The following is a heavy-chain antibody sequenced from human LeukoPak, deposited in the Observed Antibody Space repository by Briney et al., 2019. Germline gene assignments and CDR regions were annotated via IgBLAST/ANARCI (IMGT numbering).Heavy chain of an antibody. CDR2: IYSRAST. Sequence: SETLSLTCTVSGGSISSYYWNWIRQPAGEGLEWIGRIYSRASTNYKPYLRSRVTMSVDTSKNQFSLKLSSVTAADTAVYYCARDPSAFRGRFDPWGQGTLDTVSS. J-gene: IGHJ5*02. CDR3: ARDPSAFRGRFDP. V-gene: IGHV4-4*07. CDR1: GGSISSYY. D-gene: IGHD3-16*01.